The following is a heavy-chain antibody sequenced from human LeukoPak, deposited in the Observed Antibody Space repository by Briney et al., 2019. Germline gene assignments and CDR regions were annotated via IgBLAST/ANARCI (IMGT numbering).Heavy chain of an antibody. V-gene: IGHV3-74*01. Sequence: GGSLRLSCAASGFTFRNYWMHWVRHAPGRGVGWVSRINGDGGITNYADSVKGRFTISRDIAKNTLYLQMNRLRGEETAVYYCVREGYTYGLAFAYWGQGTLVTVSS. D-gene: IGHD5-18*01. CDR3: VREGYTYGLAFAY. CDR2: INGDGGIT. CDR1: GFTFRNYW. J-gene: IGHJ4*02.